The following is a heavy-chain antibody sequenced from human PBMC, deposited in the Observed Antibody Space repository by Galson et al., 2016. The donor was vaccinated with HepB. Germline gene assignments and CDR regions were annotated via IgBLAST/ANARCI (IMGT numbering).Heavy chain of an antibody. Sequence: SLRLSCAASGFTFSSYSMNWVRQAPGKGLEWVSYISSSSSIIYYADSVKGRFTISRDNAKNSLYLQMNSLRDEDTAVYYCARVGNVLLWFGATDGWGQGTTVTVSS. CDR2: ISSSSSII. D-gene: IGHD3-10*01. J-gene: IGHJ6*02. CDR3: ARVGNVLLWFGATDG. CDR1: GFTFSSYS. V-gene: IGHV3-48*02.